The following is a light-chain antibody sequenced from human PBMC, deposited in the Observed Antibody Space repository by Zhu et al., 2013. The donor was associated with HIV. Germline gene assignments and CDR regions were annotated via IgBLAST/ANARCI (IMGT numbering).Light chain of an antibody. V-gene: IGKV3D-20*02. Sequence: EIVLTQSPGTLSLSPGEGATLSCRASQRVSDNYLAWYQHKPGQAPRLLIHGASSRATGIPDRFSGSGSGTDFTLTISSLEPEDFTIYYCQHRGQWPPYTFGQGTKLEIK. J-gene: IGKJ2*01. CDR3: QHRGQWPPYT. CDR1: QRVSDNY. CDR2: GAS.